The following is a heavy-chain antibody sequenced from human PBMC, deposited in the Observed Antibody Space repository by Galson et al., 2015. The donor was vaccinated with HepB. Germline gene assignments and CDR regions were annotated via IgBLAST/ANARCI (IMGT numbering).Heavy chain of an antibody. V-gene: IGHV3-74*01. D-gene: IGHD3/OR15-3a*01. CDR1: GFTFNTYW. J-gene: IGHJ4*02. CDR2: INRDGSAT. Sequence: SLRLSCAASGFTFNTYWMHWVRRDSGKGPVWVSRINRDGSATDYADSVKGRFTISRDNAKNTLYLQMNNLRAEDTAFYYCVSLDFAFSARPRGYWGGGSLVVVSS. CDR3: VSLDFAFSARPRGY.